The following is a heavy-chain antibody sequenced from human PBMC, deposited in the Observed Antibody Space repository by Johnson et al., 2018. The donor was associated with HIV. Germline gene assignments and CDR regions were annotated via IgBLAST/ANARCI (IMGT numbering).Heavy chain of an antibody. J-gene: IGHJ3*02. D-gene: IGHD6-19*01. Sequence: VQLVESWGGLVQPGGSLRLSCAASGFTFSIYAMIWVRQAPGKGLEWVANIKQDGSEKYYVDSVKGRFSISRDNAKNSLDLQMNSLRAEDTAVYYCARKQWLEIPSDAFDIWGQGTMVTVSS. V-gene: IGHV3-7*01. CDR3: ARKQWLEIPSDAFDI. CDR2: IKQDGSEK. CDR1: GFTFSIYA.